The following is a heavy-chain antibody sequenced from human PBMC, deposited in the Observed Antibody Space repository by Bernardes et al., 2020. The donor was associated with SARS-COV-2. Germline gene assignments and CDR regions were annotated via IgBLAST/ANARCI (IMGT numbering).Heavy chain of an antibody. V-gene: IGHV3-66*02. Sequence: ETLSLTCTVSGGSISSYYWSWIRQPPGKGLEWVSIIYRGGSTYYADSVKGRFTIARDSSKNTFYLQMNTLRPEDTALYYCARRSVSNWSHDCWGQGTLVTVSS. CDR3: ARRSVSNWSHDC. D-gene: IGHD6-13*01. J-gene: IGHJ4*02. CDR2: IYRGGST. CDR1: GGSISSYY.